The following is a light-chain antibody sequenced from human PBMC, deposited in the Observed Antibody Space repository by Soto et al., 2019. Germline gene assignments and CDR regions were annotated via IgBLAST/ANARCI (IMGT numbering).Light chain of an antibody. J-gene: IGKJ1*01. CDR3: QQYNSYSRTWT. CDR1: QTISTW. Sequence: IQMTQSPSTLSASVGDRVTITCRASQTISTWLAWYQQKPGKAPKLLIYKASNLESGVPSRFSGSGSGTEFTLTISSLQPDDFATYYCQQYNSYSRTWTFGPGTKVEIK. CDR2: KAS. V-gene: IGKV1-5*03.